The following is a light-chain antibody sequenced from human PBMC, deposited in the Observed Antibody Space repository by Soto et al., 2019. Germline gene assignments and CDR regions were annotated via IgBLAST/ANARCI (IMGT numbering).Light chain of an antibody. Sequence: EIVLTQSPGTLSLSPGERATLSCRASKSFSRSYLAWYQQKPGQAPRLLIYDASNRATGIPARFSGSGSGTDFTLTISSLEPEDFAVYYCQQSSNWPPALTFGGGTKVDIK. V-gene: IGKV3-11*01. J-gene: IGKJ4*01. CDR3: QQSSNWPPALT. CDR1: KSFSRSY. CDR2: DAS.